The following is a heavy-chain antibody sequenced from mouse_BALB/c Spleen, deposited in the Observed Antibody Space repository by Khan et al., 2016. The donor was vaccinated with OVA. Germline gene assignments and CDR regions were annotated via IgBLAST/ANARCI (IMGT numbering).Heavy chain of an antibody. V-gene: IGHV2-2*02. CDR2: IWSAGST. CDR3: ARRGYDYGRGALFAY. D-gene: IGHD2-4*01. Sequence: QVQLKESGPGLVQSSQSLSITCTVSGFSLNNYSVHWVRQSPGKGLEWLGVIWSAGSTDYNAAFISRLTISTDNSRSQVFFKMNSLQPNDTAIYYSARRGYDYGRGALFAYWGQGTLVTVSA. J-gene: IGHJ3*01. CDR1: GFSLNNYS.